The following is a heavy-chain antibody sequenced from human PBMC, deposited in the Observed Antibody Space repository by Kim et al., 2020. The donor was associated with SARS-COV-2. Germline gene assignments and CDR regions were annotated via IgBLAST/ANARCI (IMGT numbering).Heavy chain of an antibody. CDR3: ARDLGYDFWSGYYAY. Sequence: GGSLRLSCAASGFTFSSYAMHWVRQAPGKGLEWVAVISYDGSNKYYADSVKGRFTISRDNSKNTLYLQMNSLRAEDTAVYYCARDLGYDFWSGYYAYWGQGTLVTVSS. CDR2: ISYDGSNK. CDR1: GFTFSSYA. J-gene: IGHJ4*02. D-gene: IGHD3-3*01. V-gene: IGHV3-30-3*01.